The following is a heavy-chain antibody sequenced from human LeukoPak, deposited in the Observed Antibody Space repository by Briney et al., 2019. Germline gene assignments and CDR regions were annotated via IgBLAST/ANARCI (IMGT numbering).Heavy chain of an antibody. CDR2: MYLSGTT. CDR3: ARHGERGYSYGHDY. J-gene: IGHJ4*02. CDR1: GDSINSLDL. V-gene: IGHV4-4*02. Sequence: SETLSLTCTVSGDSINSLDLWSWVRQPPGKGLEWIGEMYLSGTTHSNPSVKSRVTISIDKSKNQFFLNLSSVTAADTAVYYCARHGERGYSYGHDYWGQGTLVTVSS. D-gene: IGHD5-18*01.